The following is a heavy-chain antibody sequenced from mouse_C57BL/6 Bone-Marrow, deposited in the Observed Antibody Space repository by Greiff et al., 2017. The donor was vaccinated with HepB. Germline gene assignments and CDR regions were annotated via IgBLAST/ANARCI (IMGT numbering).Heavy chain of an antibody. CDR1: GYTFTDYN. D-gene: IGHD4-1*01. CDR2: INPNNGGT. CDR3: ARMSELAWFAY. Sequence: EVQLQQSGPELVKPGASVKIPCKASGYTFTDYNMDWVKQSHGKSLEWIGDINPNNGGTIYNQKFKGKATLTVDKSSSTAYMELRSLTSEDTAVYYCARMSELAWFAYWGQGTLVTVSA. J-gene: IGHJ3*01. V-gene: IGHV1-18*01.